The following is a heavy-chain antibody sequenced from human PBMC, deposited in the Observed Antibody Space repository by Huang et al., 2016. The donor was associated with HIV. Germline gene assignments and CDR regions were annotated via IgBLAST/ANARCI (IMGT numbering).Heavy chain of an antibody. J-gene: IGHJ4*02. Sequence: QVQLVESGGGVVQPGRSLRLSCTASGFTFSNYAMHWLRQAPGKGLECVTIVSCTERKKYYAESVKCRFSISRDNSKNTVYLHMNSLIPEDTAVYYCARGRDGRSGFYFGDFDYWGQGTLVTVSS. CDR1: GFTFSNYA. CDR3: ARGRDGRSGFYFGDFDY. CDR2: VSCTERKK. D-gene: IGHD3-22*01. V-gene: IGHV3-30*04.